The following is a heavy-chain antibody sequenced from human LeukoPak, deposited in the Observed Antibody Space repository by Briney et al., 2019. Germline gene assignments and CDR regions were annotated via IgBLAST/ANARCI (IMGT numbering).Heavy chain of an antibody. CDR3: ARAPYDFWSGYLDY. Sequence: SQTLSLTCTVSGGSISSGGYYWSWIRQPPGKGLEWIGYIYHSGSTYYNPSLKSRVTMSVDRSKNQFSLKLSSVTAADTAVYYCARAPYDFWSGYLDYWGQGTLVTVSS. CDR1: GGSISSGGYY. J-gene: IGHJ4*02. D-gene: IGHD3-3*01. V-gene: IGHV4-30-2*01. CDR2: IYHSGST.